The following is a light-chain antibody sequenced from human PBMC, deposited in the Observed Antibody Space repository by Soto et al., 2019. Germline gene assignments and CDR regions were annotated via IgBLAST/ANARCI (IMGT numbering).Light chain of an antibody. CDR2: AAS. J-gene: IGKJ1*01. CDR1: QGIRSA. CDR3: LLDYAYFWA. Sequence: AIKLTQSPSSLSAYVGDRVTITCRASQGIRSALGWYQQKPGKVPKLLIYAASTLQSGVPSRFSGSGFGTDFTLTISSLQPEDFATYYCLLDYAYFWAFGQGTKV. V-gene: IGKV1-6*01.